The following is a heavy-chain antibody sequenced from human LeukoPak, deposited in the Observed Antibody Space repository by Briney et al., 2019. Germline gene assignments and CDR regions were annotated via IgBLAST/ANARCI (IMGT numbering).Heavy chain of an antibody. CDR2: ISGSGGST. V-gene: IGHV3-23*01. D-gene: IGHD3-9*01. J-gene: IGHJ4*02. Sequence: GGSLRLSCAASGFTFSSYAMSWVRQAPGKGLEWVSAISGSGGSTYYADSVKGRFTISRDNSNDTLYLQMNSLRAEDTAVYYCAQSGNFDWFDYWGQGILVTVSS. CDR3: AQSGNFDWFDY. CDR1: GFTFSSYA.